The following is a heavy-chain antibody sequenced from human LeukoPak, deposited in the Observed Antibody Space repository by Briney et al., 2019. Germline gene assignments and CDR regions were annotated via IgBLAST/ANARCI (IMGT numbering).Heavy chain of an antibody. CDR1: GFTFNNAW. J-gene: IGHJ4*02. V-gene: IGHV3-23*01. D-gene: IGHD5-12*01. CDR2: ISSADGAT. CDR3: AKEAGAWLRCIFDS. Sequence: PGGSLRLSCAASGFTFNNAWMSWVRQAPGKALEWVSAISSADGATHYADSVKGRFTISRDNSKNTLYLQMNSLRAEDTAVYYCAKEAGAWLRCIFDSWGQGALVTDSS.